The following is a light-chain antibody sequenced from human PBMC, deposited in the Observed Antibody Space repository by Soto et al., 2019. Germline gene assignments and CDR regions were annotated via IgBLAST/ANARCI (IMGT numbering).Light chain of an antibody. CDR3: CSYAGSTHV. Sequence: QSVLTQPRSVSGSPGQSVTISCTGTSSDVGGYNYVSWYQQNPGKAPKLLIHDVNKRPSGVPDRFSGSKSGNTASLTISGLQAEDEAGYHCCSYAGSTHVFGTGTKVTVL. V-gene: IGLV2-11*01. J-gene: IGLJ1*01. CDR1: SSDVGGYNY. CDR2: DVN.